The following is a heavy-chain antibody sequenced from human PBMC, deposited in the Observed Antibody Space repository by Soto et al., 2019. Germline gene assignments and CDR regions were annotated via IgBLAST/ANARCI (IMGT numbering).Heavy chain of an antibody. D-gene: IGHD5-18*01. V-gene: IGHV4-59*01. J-gene: IGHJ4*02. Sequence: SETLSLTCTVSGGSISSYYWSWVRQPPGKGLEWIGYIYYSGSTNYNPSLKSRVTISVDTSKNQFSLKLSSVTAADTAVYYCARDYRDGYSYWIFDYWGRGTLVTVSS. CDR3: ARDYRDGYSYWIFDY. CDR2: IYYSGST. CDR1: GGSISSYY.